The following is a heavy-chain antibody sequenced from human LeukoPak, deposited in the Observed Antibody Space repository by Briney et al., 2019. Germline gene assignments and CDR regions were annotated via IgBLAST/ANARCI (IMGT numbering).Heavy chain of an antibody. V-gene: IGHV3-21*01. Sequence: GGSLRLSCAASGFTFSSYAMSWVRQAPGKGLEWVSSISSSSSYIYYADSVKGRFTISRDNSKNTLYLQMNSLRAEDTAVYYCAKGPDSSGYYQSWGQGTLVTVSS. CDR2: ISSSSSYI. D-gene: IGHD3-22*01. CDR1: GFTFSSYA. CDR3: AKGPDSSGYYQS. J-gene: IGHJ5*02.